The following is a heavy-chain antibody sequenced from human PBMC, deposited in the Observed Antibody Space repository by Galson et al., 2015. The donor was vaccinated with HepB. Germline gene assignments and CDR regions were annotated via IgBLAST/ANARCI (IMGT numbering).Heavy chain of an antibody. CDR1: GFTFSNYG. J-gene: IGHJ4*02. V-gene: IGHV3-30*18. Sequence: SLRLSCAASGFTFSNYGMHWVRQAPGKGLEWVAVISYDGSNKYYADSVKGRFTISRDNSKNTLYLQMNSLRAEDTAVYYCAKQGLGGSGHYSYADYWGQGTLVTVSS. CDR2: ISYDGSNK. D-gene: IGHD1-26*01. CDR3: AKQGLGGSGHYSYADY.